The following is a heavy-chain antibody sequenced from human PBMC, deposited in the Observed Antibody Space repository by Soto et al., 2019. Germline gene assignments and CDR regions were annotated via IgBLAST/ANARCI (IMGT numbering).Heavy chain of an antibody. CDR3: ARVGHPPCVAARQGIYYYYGTDV. V-gene: IGHV3-74*01. CDR2: IDSDVNST. Sequence: GGSRRRSCAAAGLTFSSFWMHCVRQAPGKGREWVSRIDSDVNSTRYADSVKGGVTISRDNAKNTLYLQMNSLRAEDTAVYYCARVGHPPCVAARQGIYYYYGTDVWGQGNTVTVS. CDR1: GLTFSSFW. D-gene: IGHD6-6*01. J-gene: IGHJ6*02.